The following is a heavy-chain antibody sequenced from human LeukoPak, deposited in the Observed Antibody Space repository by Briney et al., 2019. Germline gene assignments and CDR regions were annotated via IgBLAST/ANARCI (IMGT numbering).Heavy chain of an antibody. CDR2: ISGSGGST. D-gene: IGHD3-9*01. V-gene: IGHV3-23*01. CDR3: AKVAYYDILTGYYVDY. CDR1: GFAFSNYG. Sequence: GGTLRLSCAASGFAFSNYGMSWVRQAPGKGLEWVSAISGSGGSTYYADSVKGRFTISRDNSKNTLYLQMNSLRAEDTAVYYCAKVAYYDILTGYYVDYWGQGTLVTVSS. J-gene: IGHJ4*02.